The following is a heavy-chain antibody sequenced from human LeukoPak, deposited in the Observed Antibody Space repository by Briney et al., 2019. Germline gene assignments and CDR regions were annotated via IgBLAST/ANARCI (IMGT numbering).Heavy chain of an antibody. D-gene: IGHD3-22*01. V-gene: IGHV1-3*01. CDR2: INAGNGNT. J-gene: IGHJ4*02. Sequence: ASVKVSCKASGYTFTSYAMHWVRQAPGQRLEWMGWINAGNGNTKYSQKFQGRVTITRDTSASTAYMELSSLRSEDTAVYYCATVDISYYDSSGPLGYWGQGTLVTVSS. CDR3: ATVDISYYDSSGPLGY. CDR1: GYTFTSYA.